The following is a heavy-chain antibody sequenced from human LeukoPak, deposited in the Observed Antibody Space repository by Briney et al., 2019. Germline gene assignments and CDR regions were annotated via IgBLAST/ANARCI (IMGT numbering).Heavy chain of an antibody. CDR1: RLTSSSYS. J-gene: IGHJ4*02. Sequence: GGSLRLSCTASRLTSSSYSMNWVRHAPGKGLEPDSSISTSITYIYSADSVKGRFTIPRYNAKNLLYLQMNILIAEDTAVYYCARASSAGQWLFVPLDYWGQGTLVTVSS. D-gene: IGHD6-19*01. CDR3: ARASSAGQWLFVPLDY. CDR2: ISTSITYI. V-gene: IGHV3-21*06.